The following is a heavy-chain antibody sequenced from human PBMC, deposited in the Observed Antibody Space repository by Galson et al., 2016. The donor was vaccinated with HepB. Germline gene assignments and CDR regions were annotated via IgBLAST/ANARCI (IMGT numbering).Heavy chain of an antibody. D-gene: IGHD3/OR15-3a*01. V-gene: IGHV4-59*08. Sequence: SETLSLTCTVSGASISDYDWNWIRQSPGKGLEWIGHIHYSGVTKYNPSVRSRVTISFDTPKEQFFLKFGSVTAADAAVYFCARRREMGSSDDFSDFYWMDTWGQGIRVTVSS. CDR2: IHYSGVT. J-gene: IGHJ5*02. CDR1: GASISDYD. CDR3: ARRREMGSSDDFSDFYWMDT.